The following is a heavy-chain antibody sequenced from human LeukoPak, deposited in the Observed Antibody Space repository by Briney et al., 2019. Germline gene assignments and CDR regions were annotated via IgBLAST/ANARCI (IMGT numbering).Heavy chain of an antibody. CDR3: ASGYGDYAYYFDY. CDR2: IYYSGST. Sequence: SETLSLTCTVSGGSISSGGYYWSWIRQHPGKGLEWIGYIYYSGSTYYNPSLKSRATISVDTSKNQFSLKLSSVTAADTAVYYCASGYGDYAYYFDYWGQGTLVTVSS. J-gene: IGHJ4*02. CDR1: GGSISSGGYY. D-gene: IGHD4-17*01. V-gene: IGHV4-31*03.